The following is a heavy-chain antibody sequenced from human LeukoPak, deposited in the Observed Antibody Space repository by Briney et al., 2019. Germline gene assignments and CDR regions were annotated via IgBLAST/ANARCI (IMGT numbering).Heavy chain of an antibody. D-gene: IGHD5-12*01. CDR3: ARATGYSGYDIDY. J-gene: IGHJ4*02. Sequence: SETLSLTCAVSGGSISSSNWWSWVRQPPGKGLEWIGEIYHSGSTNYNPSLKSRVTISVDKSKNQFSLKLSSVTAADTAVYYCARATGYSGYDIDYWGQGTLVTVSS. CDR2: IYHSGST. V-gene: IGHV4-4*02. CDR1: GGSISSSNW.